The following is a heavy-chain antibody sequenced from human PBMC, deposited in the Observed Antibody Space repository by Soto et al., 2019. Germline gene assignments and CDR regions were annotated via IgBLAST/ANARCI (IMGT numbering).Heavy chain of an antibody. CDR2: ISGSDGKT. V-gene: IGHV3-23*01. J-gene: IGHJ4*02. D-gene: IGHD3-3*01. CDR1: GFSFGSYA. Sequence: PGGSLRLSCAAPGFSFGSYALSWVRQAPGKGLEWVSTISGSDGKTFYADSVKGRFSISRDISQSTLYLQMNSLRADDTAMYYCARWSYLDYWGQGTRVTVSS. CDR3: ARWSYLDY.